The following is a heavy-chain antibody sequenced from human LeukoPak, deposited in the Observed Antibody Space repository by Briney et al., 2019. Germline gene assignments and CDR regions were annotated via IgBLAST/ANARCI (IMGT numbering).Heavy chain of an antibody. V-gene: IGHV4-39*01. Sequence: SETLSLTCTVSGASISSSTSYWGWIRQPPGKGLEWIGNIYYSGSTYYNPSLKSRVTISVDTSKNQFSLKLNSVTAADTALYYCARRGAGSCSGGSCNVYFDYWGQGTLLTVSS. CDR1: GASISSSTSY. CDR2: IYYSGST. D-gene: IGHD2-15*01. J-gene: IGHJ4*02. CDR3: ARRGAGSCSGGSCNVYFDY.